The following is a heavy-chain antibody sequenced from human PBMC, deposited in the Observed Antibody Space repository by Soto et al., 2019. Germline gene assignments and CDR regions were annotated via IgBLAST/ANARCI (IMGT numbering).Heavy chain of an antibody. J-gene: IGHJ4*02. CDR3: ARDRSSGWTWFDY. D-gene: IGHD6-19*01. Sequence: SETLSLTCTVSGGSVTGGSHYWSWIRQPPGKGLEFIGYISFFGSTRYNPSLKSRVTISVDTSKNQFSLELTSLTAADTAVYYCARDRSSGWTWFDYWGQGTLVTSPQ. V-gene: IGHV4-61*01. CDR2: ISFFGST. CDR1: GGSVTGGSHY.